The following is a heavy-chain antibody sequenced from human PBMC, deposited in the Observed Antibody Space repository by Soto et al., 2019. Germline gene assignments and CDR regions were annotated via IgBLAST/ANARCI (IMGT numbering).Heavy chain of an antibody. CDR1: GFTFSNYG. J-gene: IGHJ6*03. Sequence: PVGSLRLSCAASGFTFSNYGMHWVRQAPGKGLEWVAFISNDGSKNYYADSVRGRFTISRDNSMNTLFLQMNSLRPEDTATYYCARDSPDYGDYTYMDVWGKGTTVTVSS. V-gene: IGHV3-30*03. D-gene: IGHD4-17*01. CDR3: ARDSPDYGDYTYMDV. CDR2: ISNDGSKN.